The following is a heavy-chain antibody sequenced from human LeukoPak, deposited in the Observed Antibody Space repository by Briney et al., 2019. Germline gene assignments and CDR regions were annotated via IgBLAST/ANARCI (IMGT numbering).Heavy chain of an antibody. Sequence: PGGSLRLSCAASGFTFSSYGMHWVRQAPGKGLEWVAVISYDGSNKYYADSVKGRFTISRDNSKNTLFLQMNSLRAEDTAVYYCAKDLRKGGLLPTYPTLDYWGQGTLVTVSS. V-gene: IGHV3-30*18. CDR2: ISYDGSNK. CDR1: GFTFSSYG. CDR3: AKDLRKGGLLPTYPTLDY. J-gene: IGHJ4*02. D-gene: IGHD3-10*01.